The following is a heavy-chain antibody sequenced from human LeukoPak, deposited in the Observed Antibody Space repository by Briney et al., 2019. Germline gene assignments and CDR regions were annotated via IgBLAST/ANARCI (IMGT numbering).Heavy chain of an antibody. CDR1: GFTVSNNY. Sequence: GGSLRLSCAASGFTVSNNYMSWVRQAPGKKLEWVSDIYSDGTTFYADSVKGRFTISRDNSKNTLYLQMNSLRAEDTAVYYCASRSLQNYYYYYGMDVWGQGTTVTVSS. D-gene: IGHD3-16*02. CDR3: ASRSLQNYYYYYGMDV. J-gene: IGHJ6*02. CDR2: IYSDGTT. V-gene: IGHV3-53*01.